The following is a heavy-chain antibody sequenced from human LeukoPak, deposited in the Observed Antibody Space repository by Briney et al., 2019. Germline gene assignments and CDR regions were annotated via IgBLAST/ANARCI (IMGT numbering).Heavy chain of an antibody. CDR2: IIPILGTA. Sequence: GASVKVSCKASGGTFSSYAISWVRQAPGQGLEWMGRIIPILGTANYAQKFQGRVTITADKSTSTAYMELSSLRSEDTAVYYCARKGYCSSTSCYALDSEGMDVWGQGTTVTVSS. J-gene: IGHJ6*02. CDR1: GGTFSSYA. CDR3: ARKGYCSSTSCYALDSEGMDV. V-gene: IGHV1-69*04. D-gene: IGHD2-2*01.